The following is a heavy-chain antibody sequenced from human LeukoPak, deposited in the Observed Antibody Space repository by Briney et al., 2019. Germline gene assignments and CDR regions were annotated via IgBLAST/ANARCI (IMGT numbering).Heavy chain of an antibody. V-gene: IGHV4-39*01. CDR2: IYYSGST. Sequence: SETLSLTCTVSGGSISSSSYYWGWIRQPPGKGLEWIGSIYYSGSTYYNASLKSRDTISVDTSKNQFSLKLSSVTAADTAVYYCARSATLRGIDYWGQGTLVTVSS. CDR1: GGSISSSSYY. CDR3: ARSATLRGIDY. D-gene: IGHD2-15*01. J-gene: IGHJ4*02.